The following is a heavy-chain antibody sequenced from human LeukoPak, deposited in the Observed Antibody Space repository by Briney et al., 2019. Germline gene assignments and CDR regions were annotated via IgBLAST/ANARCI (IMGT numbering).Heavy chain of an antibody. CDR2: INPNSGGT. Sequence: GASVKVSCKASGYTFTGYYMHWVRQAPGQGLEWMGWINPNSGGTNYAQKFQGRVTMTRDTSISTAYMELSRLRSDDTAVYYCAREEAYYYDSSGYYSGYWGQGTLVTVSS. CDR1: GYTFTGYY. CDR3: AREEAYYYDSSGYYSGY. D-gene: IGHD3-22*01. V-gene: IGHV1-2*02. J-gene: IGHJ4*02.